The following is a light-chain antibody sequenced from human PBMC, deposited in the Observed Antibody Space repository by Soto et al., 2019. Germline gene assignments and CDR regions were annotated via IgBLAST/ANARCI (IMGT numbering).Light chain of an antibody. V-gene: IGLV1-44*01. CDR3: EAWDDSLTGLFV. Sequence: QSVLTQPPSASGTPGQRVTISCSGGSSNIGSNAVTWYRQLPGTAPKLLIYSNNQRPSGVPDRFSGSKSGTSASLAISGLESAVGVDYYGEAWDDSLTGLFVFGPGTNLPVL. J-gene: IGLJ1*01. CDR2: SNN. CDR1: SSNIGSNA.